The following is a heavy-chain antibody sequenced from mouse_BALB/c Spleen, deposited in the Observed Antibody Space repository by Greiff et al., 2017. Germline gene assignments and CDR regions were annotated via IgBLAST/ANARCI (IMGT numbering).Heavy chain of an antibody. J-gene: IGHJ4*01. V-gene: IGHV14-3*02. CDR1: GFNIKDTY. CDR2: IDPANGNT. D-gene: IGHD1-1*01. CDR3: ARVYGSSHYYAMDY. Sequence: EVMLVESGAELVKPGASVKLSCTASGFNIKDTYMHWVQQRPEQGLEWIGRIDPANGNTKYDPKFQGKATITADTSSNTAYLQLSSLTSEDTAVYYCARVYGSSHYYAMDYWGQGTSVTVSS.